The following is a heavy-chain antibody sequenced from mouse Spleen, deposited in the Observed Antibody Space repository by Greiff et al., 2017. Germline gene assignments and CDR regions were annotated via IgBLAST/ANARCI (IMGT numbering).Heavy chain of an antibody. Sequence: QVQLQQPGAELVMPGASVKLSCKASGYTFTSYWMHWVKQRPGQGLEWIGEIDPSDSYTNYNQKFKGKATLTVDKSSSTAYMQLSSLTSEDSAVYYCARHYYDGAWFAYWGQGTLVTVSA. CDR3: ARHYYDGAWFAY. D-gene: IGHD1-2*01. CDR2: IDPSDSYT. CDR1: GYTFTSYW. V-gene: IGHV1-69*01. J-gene: IGHJ3*01.